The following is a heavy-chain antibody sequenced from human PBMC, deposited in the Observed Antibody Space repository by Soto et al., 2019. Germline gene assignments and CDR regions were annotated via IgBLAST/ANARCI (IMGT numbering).Heavy chain of an antibody. V-gene: IGHV4-4*02. J-gene: IGHJ4*02. Sequence: SETLSLTCAVSGGSFTSNNWWTWVRQPPGQGLEWIGEIYRTGSTNYNPSLKSRVTISLDRSENQFSLKVTSLTAADTAVYYCASRDPGTSVDYWGQGTLVTVSS. CDR2: IYRTGST. CDR1: GGSFTSNNW. D-gene: IGHD1-7*01. CDR3: ASRDPGTSVDY.